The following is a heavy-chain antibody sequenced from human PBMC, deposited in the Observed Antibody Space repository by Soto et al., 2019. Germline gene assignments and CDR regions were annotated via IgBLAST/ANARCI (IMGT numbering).Heavy chain of an antibody. Sequence: QVQLVESGGGVVQPGRSLKISCAASGFTFSNYAIHWVRQAPGKGLEWVAVIASDGKDKRYADSVKGRFTISRDNSKNTVYLKMNSLRGEDTAVYYCAKDGAIAAADYFFDYWGQGSLVTVSS. CDR2: IASDGKDK. D-gene: IGHD6-13*01. J-gene: IGHJ4*02. CDR1: GFTFSNYA. V-gene: IGHV3-30*18. CDR3: AKDGAIAAADYFFDY.